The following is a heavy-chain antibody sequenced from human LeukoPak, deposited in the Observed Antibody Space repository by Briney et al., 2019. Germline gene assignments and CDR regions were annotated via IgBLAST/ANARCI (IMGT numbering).Heavy chain of an antibody. V-gene: IGHV3-53*01. D-gene: IGHD3-22*01. Sequence: GGSLRLSCTVSGFTVRSNSMSWVRQAPGKGLEWISFIYSGGNTHNSDSVKGRFTISRDNSKNTLYLQMNTLRAEDTAVYYCARRAGDYSHPYDYWGQGTLVTVSS. J-gene: IGHJ4*02. CDR2: IYSGGNT. CDR3: ARRAGDYSHPYDY. CDR1: GFTVRSNS.